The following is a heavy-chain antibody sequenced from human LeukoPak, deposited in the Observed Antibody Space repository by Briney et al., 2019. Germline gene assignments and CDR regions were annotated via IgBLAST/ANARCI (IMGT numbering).Heavy chain of an antibody. D-gene: IGHD6-13*01. CDR1: GFTFSSYW. V-gene: IGHV3-7*03. CDR3: AKGAFGAAADYDY. CDR2: IKQDGGEK. Sequence: GGSLRLSCAASGFTFSSYWMSWVRQAPGKGLEWVANIKQDGGEKYYVDSVKGRFTISRDNAKNSLYLQMNSLRAEDTALYYCAKGAFGAAADYDYWGQGTLVTVSS. J-gene: IGHJ4*02.